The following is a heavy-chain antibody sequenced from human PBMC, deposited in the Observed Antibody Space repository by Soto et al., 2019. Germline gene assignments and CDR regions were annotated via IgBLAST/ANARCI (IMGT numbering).Heavy chain of an antibody. CDR3: ARCRYQLPYYYYYYMDV. Sequence: ALVKVSCKASGYTFTSYDINWVRQATGQGLEWMGWMNPNSGNTGYAQKFQGRVTMTRNTSISTAYMELSSLRSEDTAVYYCARCRYQLPYYYYYYMDVWGKGTTVTVSS. CDR1: GYTFTSYD. J-gene: IGHJ6*03. V-gene: IGHV1-8*01. CDR2: MNPNSGNT. D-gene: IGHD2-2*01.